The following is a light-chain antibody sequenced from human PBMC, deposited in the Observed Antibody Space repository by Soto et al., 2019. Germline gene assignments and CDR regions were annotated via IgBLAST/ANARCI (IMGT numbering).Light chain of an antibody. CDR2: YDS. V-gene: IGLV3-21*04. J-gene: IGLJ2*01. CDR3: QVGDTNVV. CDR1: NIGSES. Sequence: SYELTQPPSVSVAPGKTATITCGGNNIGSESVHWYQQRPGQAPVLVISYDSDRPSGIPERFSGSHSGNTATLTISRVEAGDEADYYWQVGDTNVVFGGGTKLTVL.